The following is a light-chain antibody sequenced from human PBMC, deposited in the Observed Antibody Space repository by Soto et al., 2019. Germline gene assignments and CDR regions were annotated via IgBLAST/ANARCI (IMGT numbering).Light chain of an antibody. CDR2: KAT. CDR3: QQYKTYPY. V-gene: IGKV1-5*03. CDR1: QSVDSW. J-gene: IGKJ2*01. Sequence: DIQMTQSPSTLSASVGDRVTITCRASQSVDSWLAWYQLKPGKAPNLLIYKATRLAGGVPSRFSGSGSGTDFTLTFSSLQPDDFATYYCQQYKTYPYFGQGTKVEMK.